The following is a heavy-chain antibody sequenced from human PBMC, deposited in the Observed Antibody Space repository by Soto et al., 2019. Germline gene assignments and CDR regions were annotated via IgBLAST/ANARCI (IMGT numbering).Heavy chain of an antibody. CDR2: ISYDGSNK. J-gene: IGHJ6*02. CDR1: GFTFSSYG. CDR3: AKAPGSLEWLFPRNYYYGMDV. V-gene: IGHV3-30*18. Sequence: PGGSLRLSCAASGFTFSSYGMHWVRQAPGKGLEWVAVISYDGSNKYYADSVKGRFTISRDNSKNTLYLQMNSLRAEDTAVYYCAKAPGSLEWLFPRNYYYGMDVWGQGTTVTVSS. D-gene: IGHD3-3*01.